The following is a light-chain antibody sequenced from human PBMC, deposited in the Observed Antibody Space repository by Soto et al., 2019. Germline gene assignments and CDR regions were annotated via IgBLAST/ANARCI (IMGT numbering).Light chain of an antibody. CDR1: QSVNSNF. J-gene: IGKJ2*01. CDR2: GTS. V-gene: IGKV3-20*01. Sequence: EIVLTQSPGTLSLSPGERATLSCRASQSVNSNFLAWYQQKPGQAPRLLIFGTSLRAPGIPERFSGSGSGTDFTLSISRLEPEDFAVYFCQQCGNAPYTFGQGTNLEIK. CDR3: QQCGNAPYT.